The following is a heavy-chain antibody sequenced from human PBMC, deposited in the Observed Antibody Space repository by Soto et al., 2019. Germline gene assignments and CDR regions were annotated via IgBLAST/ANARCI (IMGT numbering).Heavy chain of an antibody. CDR2: IIPIFGTA. CDR3: ARDQRDPSYYGMDV. Sequence: QVQLVQSGAEVKKPGSSVKVSCKASVGTFSSYAISWVRQAPGQGLEWMGGIIPIFGTANYAQKFQGRVTITADESTSTAYMELSSLRSEDTAVYYCARDQRDPSYYGMDVWGQGTTVTVSS. CDR1: VGTFSSYA. V-gene: IGHV1-69*01. J-gene: IGHJ6*02.